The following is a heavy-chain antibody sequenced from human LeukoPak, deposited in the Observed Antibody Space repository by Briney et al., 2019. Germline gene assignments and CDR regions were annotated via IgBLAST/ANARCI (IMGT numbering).Heavy chain of an antibody. CDR1: GFTFSSYA. D-gene: IGHD3-10*01. V-gene: IGHV3-23*01. CDR2: ISGSGGST. CDR3: AKVGRLTMVRGVIAY. Sequence: GGSLRLSCAASGFTFSSYAMSWVRQAPGKGLEWVSAISGSGGSTYYADSVKGRFTISRDNSKNTLYLQMNSLRAEDTAVYYCAKVGRLTMVRGVIAYWGQGTLVTVSS. J-gene: IGHJ4*02.